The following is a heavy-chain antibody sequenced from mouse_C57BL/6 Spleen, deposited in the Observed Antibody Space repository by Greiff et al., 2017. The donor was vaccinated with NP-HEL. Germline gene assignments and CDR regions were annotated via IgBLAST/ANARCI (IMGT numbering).Heavy chain of an antibody. Sequence: EVMLVESGGGLVKPGGSLKLSCAASGFTFSSYAMSWVRQTPEKRLEWVATISDGGSYTYYPDNVKGRFTISRDNAKNNLYLQMSHLKSEDTAMYYCARDGSSRSYWYFDVWGTGTTVTVSS. CDR3: ARDGSSRSYWYFDV. CDR2: ISDGGSYT. J-gene: IGHJ1*03. CDR1: GFTFSSYA. V-gene: IGHV5-4*01. D-gene: IGHD1-1*01.